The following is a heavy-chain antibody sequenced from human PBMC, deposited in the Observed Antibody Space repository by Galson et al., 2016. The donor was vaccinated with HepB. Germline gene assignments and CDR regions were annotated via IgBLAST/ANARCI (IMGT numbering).Heavy chain of an antibody. V-gene: IGHV3-23*01. D-gene: IGHD6-19*01. CDR2: ISNSGGST. CDR3: ASQLSTDLSSGWNPRFDY. Sequence: SLRLSCAASRFTFSNYAMSWVRQAPGKGLEWVSGISNSGGSTYFADSVKGRFTISRDNSQNTLYLQMNSLRAEDTAVYYCASQLSTDLSSGWNPRFDYWGQATLVTVSS. J-gene: IGHJ4*02. CDR1: RFTFSNYA.